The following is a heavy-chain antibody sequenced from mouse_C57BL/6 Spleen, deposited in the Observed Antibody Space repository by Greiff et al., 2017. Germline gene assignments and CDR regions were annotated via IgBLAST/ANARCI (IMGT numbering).Heavy chain of an antibody. J-gene: IGHJ2*01. CDR1: GFTFSNYW. CDR3: TVTTVVATRRYFDY. V-gene: IGHV6-3*01. CDR2: IRLKSDNYAT. Sequence: EVKVEESGGGLVQPGGSMKLSCVASGFTFSNYWMNWVRQSPEKGLEWVAQIRLKSDNYATHYAESVKGRFTISRDDSKSSVYLQMNNLRAEDTGIYYCTVTTVVATRRYFDYWGQGTTLTVSS. D-gene: IGHD1-1*01.